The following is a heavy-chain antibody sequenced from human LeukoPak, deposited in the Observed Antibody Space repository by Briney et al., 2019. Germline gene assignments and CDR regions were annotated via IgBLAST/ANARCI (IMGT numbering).Heavy chain of an antibody. V-gene: IGHV3-48*03. CDR3: ARETIRGYYYYGMDV. CDR2: ISSSGNTI. D-gene: IGHD3-9*01. J-gene: IGHJ6*02. Sequence: SGGSLRLSCAASGFTFSSYEMNWVRQAPGKGLEWVSYISSSGNTIYYADSVRGRFTISRDNAKNSVYLQMNSLRAEDTAVYYCARETIRGYYYYGMDVWGQGTTVTVSS. CDR1: GFTFSSYE.